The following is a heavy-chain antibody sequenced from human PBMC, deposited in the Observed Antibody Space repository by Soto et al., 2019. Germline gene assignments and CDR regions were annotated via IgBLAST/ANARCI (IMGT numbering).Heavy chain of an antibody. CDR3: VRGRAVAGINDEAFDL. D-gene: IGHD6-19*01. CDR2: ISAYTDTP. Sequence: QVQLVQSGAEVKKPGASVKVSCRASGYTFTNFGVTWVRRAPGQGLEWMGWISAYTDTPNYAQKFQGRVTVTGDPSISTAYMELSRLTSDDTAVYYCVRGRAVAGINDEAFDLWGQGTMVTVSS. V-gene: IGHV1-18*01. CDR1: GYTFTNFG. J-gene: IGHJ3*01.